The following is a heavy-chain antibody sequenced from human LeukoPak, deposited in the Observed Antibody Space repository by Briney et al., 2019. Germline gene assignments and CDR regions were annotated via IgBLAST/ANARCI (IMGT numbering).Heavy chain of an antibody. Sequence: SETLSLTCTVSGGSISSSSYYWGWIRQPPGKGLEWIGSIYYSGSTYYNPSLKSRVTISVDTSKNQFSLKLSSVTAADTAAYYCARHFAYDSSGYYPDFDYWGQGTLVTVSS. CDR2: IYYSGST. V-gene: IGHV4-39*01. D-gene: IGHD3-22*01. J-gene: IGHJ4*02. CDR3: ARHFAYDSSGYYPDFDY. CDR1: GGSISSSSYY.